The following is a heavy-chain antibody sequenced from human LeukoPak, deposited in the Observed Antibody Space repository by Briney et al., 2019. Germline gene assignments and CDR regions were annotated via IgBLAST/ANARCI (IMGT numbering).Heavy chain of an antibody. CDR1: GGSFSGYY. J-gene: IGHJ6*03. CDR2: INHSGST. V-gene: IGHV4-34*01. D-gene: IGHD3-10*01. CDR3: ARVRRLYYYGSGSYYKPLYYYYMDV. Sequence: PSETLSLTCAVYGGSFSGYYWSWIRQPPGKGLEWIGEINHSGSTNYNPSLKSRVTISVDTSKNQFSLKLSSVTAADTAVYYCARVRRLYYYGSGSYYKPLYYYYMDVWGKGTTVTVSS.